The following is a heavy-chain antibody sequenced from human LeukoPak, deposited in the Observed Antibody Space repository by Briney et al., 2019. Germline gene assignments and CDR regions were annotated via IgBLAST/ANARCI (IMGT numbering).Heavy chain of an antibody. CDR1: GGSISSGDYY. CDR3: ARVDGSFAY. CDR2: ICYSGST. D-gene: IGHD3/OR15-3a*01. J-gene: IGHJ4*02. Sequence: SETLSLTCTVSGGSISSGDYYWSWIRQPPGKGLEWIGYICYSGSTYYNPSLKSRVTISVDTSKNQFSLKLSSVTAADTAVYYWARVDGSFAYWGREPWSPSPQ. V-gene: IGHV4-30-4*01.